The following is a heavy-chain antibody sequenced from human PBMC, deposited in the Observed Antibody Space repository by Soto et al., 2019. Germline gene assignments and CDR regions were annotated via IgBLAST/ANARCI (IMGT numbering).Heavy chain of an antibody. V-gene: IGHV3-30-3*01. CDR2: ISYDGSNK. D-gene: IGHD6-19*01. Sequence: ESGGGVVQPGRSLRLSCAASGFTFSSYAMHWVRQAPGKGLEWVAVISYDGSNKYYADSVKGRFTISRDNSKNTLYLQMNSLRAEDTAVYYCARDPGIAVAGTFAAFYYFDYWGQGTLVTVSS. CDR3: ARDPGIAVAGTFAAFYYFDY. CDR1: GFTFSSYA. J-gene: IGHJ4*02.